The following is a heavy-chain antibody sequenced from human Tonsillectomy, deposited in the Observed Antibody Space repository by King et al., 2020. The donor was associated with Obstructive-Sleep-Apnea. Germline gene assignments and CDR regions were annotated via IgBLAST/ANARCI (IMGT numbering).Heavy chain of an antibody. CDR3: ASPRYNWNDEVPWFDP. CDR2: IKTTTGNP. V-gene: IGHV7-4-1*02. J-gene: IGHJ5*02. D-gene: IGHD1-1*01. Sequence: QLVQSGSELKKPGASGKVSCKASGYTFTSYAMYWVRQAPGQGLEWMGWIKTTTGNPTYAQGFPGRFVFSLATSVSTAYLQISSLKAEDTAVYYCASPRYNWNDEVPWFDPWGQGTLVTVSS. CDR1: GYTFTSYA.